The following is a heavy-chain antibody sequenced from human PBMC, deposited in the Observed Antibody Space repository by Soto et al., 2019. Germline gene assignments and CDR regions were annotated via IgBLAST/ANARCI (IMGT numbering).Heavy chain of an antibody. J-gene: IGHJ4*02. D-gene: IGHD6-19*01. Sequence: QVQLVQSGAEVKKPGASVKVSCKTSGYPFTSYGINWVRQAPGQGPEWMGWISAYNGKTSYTQKFQGRVTMTTDTPTSTASMELRSLRSDDTAVYYCARHRLIAVTGRLHYWGQGTLVTVSS. CDR3: ARHRLIAVTGRLHY. CDR1: GYPFTSYG. CDR2: ISAYNGKT. V-gene: IGHV1-18*01.